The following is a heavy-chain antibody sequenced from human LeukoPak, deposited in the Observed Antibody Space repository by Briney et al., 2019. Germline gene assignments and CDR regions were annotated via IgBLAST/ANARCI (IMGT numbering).Heavy chain of an antibody. Sequence: SETLSLTCTVSGGSISSYYWSWIRQPPGKGLEWIGYIYYSARTKYNPSLKSRVTISVDASKTQFSLKLNSVTAADTAVYYCARGSRELYYFDYWGKGTRVTPSS. CDR2: IYYSART. D-gene: IGHD1-7*01. V-gene: IGHV4-59*01. J-gene: IGHJ4*02. CDR1: GGSISSYY. CDR3: ARGSRELYYFDY.